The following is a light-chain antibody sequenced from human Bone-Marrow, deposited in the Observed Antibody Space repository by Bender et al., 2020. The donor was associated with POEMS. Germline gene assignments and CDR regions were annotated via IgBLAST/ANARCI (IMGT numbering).Light chain of an antibody. CDR1: NVGAKA. V-gene: IGLV3-21*03. CDR2: FDN. CDR3: QVWDSSSDHPYV. J-gene: IGLJ1*01. Sequence: SYVLTQPPSVSVAPGKTATITCGGNNVGAKAVHWYQQQPGQAPVLVVYFDNDRPSGIPERFSGSNSGDTATLIISRVEAGDEADYYCQVWDSSSDHPYVFGTGTKVTVL.